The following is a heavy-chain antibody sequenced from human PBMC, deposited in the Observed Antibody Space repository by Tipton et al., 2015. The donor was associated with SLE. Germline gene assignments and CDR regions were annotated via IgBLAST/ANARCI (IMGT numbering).Heavy chain of an antibody. D-gene: IGHD3-3*02. V-gene: IGHV4-59*01. J-gene: IGHJ5*02. CDR2: MYYSGIT. CDR3: ARGTPFMEFERNWFDP. CDR1: GGSISSNY. Sequence: TLSLTCSVSGGSISSNYWIWIRQPPGKGLERIGYMYYSGITNYNPSLYSRVSISVDTSRNQFSLKMNSVTAADTAIYYCARGTPFMEFERNWFDPWGQGTLVTVSS.